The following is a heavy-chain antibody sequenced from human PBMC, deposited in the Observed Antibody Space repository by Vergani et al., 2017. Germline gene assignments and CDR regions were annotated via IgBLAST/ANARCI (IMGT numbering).Heavy chain of an antibody. V-gene: IGHV3-23*01. CDR3: ATAEQYCTNGVCYSGFDY. CDR1: GFTFSSYA. Sequence: EVQMLESGGGLVKPGGSLRLSCAASGFTFSSYAMSWVRQAPGKGVEWVSASSGSGVSTYYADSVKGRFTISRDNSKNTLYLKMNSLGAEDTAVYYCATAEQYCTNGVCYSGFDYWGQGTLVTVSS. CDR2: SSGSGVST. J-gene: IGHJ4*02. D-gene: IGHD2-8*01.